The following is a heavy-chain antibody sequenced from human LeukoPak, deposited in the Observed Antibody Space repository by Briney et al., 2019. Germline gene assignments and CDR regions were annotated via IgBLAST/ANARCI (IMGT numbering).Heavy chain of an antibody. D-gene: IGHD3-16*02. CDR1: GFTFSSYV. V-gene: IGHV3-23*01. CDR3: AKDYRHGDYYHYMDV. Sequence: QSGGSLRLSCASSGFTFSSYVMTWVSQAPGKGLEWVSSIGSSDGGTYYADSVKGRFTISRDNSNNMLYLQVNSLRAEDTAVYFCAKDYRHGDYYHYMDVWGKGTTVTVSS. CDR2: IGSSDGGT. J-gene: IGHJ6*03.